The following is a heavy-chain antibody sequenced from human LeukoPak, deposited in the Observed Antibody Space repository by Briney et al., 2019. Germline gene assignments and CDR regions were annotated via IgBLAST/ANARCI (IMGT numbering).Heavy chain of an antibody. D-gene: IGHD3-22*01. V-gene: IGHV3-23*01. CDR3: AKHGTSITMIVVVMLGHPDY. CDR1: GFTFSGYS. Sequence: GGSLRLSCAASGFTFSGYSISWVRQAPGKGLEWVSVIYASDGNTYYAASVKGRFTISRDNSKNTLYLQMNSLRAEGTPVYYCAKHGTSITMIVVVMLGHPDYWGQGTLVTVSS. J-gene: IGHJ4*02. CDR2: IYASDGNT.